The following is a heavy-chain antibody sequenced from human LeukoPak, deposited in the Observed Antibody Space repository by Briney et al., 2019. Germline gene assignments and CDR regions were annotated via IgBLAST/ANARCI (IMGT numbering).Heavy chain of an antibody. CDR2: IGTAGDT. CDR3: ARGTAGALDY. V-gene: IGHV3-13*01. D-gene: IGHD6-19*01. J-gene: IGHJ4*02. CDR1: GFTFSSYD. Sequence: GGSLRLSCAAYGFTFSSYDIHWVRQAAGKGLEWVSAIGTAGDTFYSGSVKGRFTVSRENAKNSLYLQMNSLRAEDTAVYYCARGTAGALDYWAQGTLVTVSS.